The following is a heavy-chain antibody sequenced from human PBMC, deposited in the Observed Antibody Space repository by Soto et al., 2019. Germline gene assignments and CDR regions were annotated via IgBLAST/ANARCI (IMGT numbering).Heavy chain of an antibody. CDR2: MQHTGNT. V-gene: IGHV4-4*07. Sequence: QVQLQESGPGLVKPSETLSLTCAVSGASIRSYHGSWIRQPAGKGLEWIGRMQHTGNTNYNPSLKSRVTMSVDTSKNQISLKMTSVTAADTAVYFCAKDVSSRRWFDPWGQGILVIVSS. J-gene: IGHJ5*02. CDR3: AKDVSSRRWFDP. CDR1: GASIRSYH. D-gene: IGHD3-16*01.